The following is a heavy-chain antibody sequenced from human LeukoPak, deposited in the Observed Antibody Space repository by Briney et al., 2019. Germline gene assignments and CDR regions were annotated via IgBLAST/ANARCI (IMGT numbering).Heavy chain of an antibody. Sequence: GGSLRLSCAVSGFTVSGDYMSWVRQAPGKGLEWVSVMYTGGATYYADFVKGPFTISRDNSKNTLYLQMNSLRVEDTAVYYCARHDWFDPWGHGTLVTVSS. CDR3: ARHDWFDP. D-gene: IGHD3-3*01. CDR2: MYTGGAT. CDR1: GFTVSGDY. J-gene: IGHJ5*02. V-gene: IGHV3-53*01.